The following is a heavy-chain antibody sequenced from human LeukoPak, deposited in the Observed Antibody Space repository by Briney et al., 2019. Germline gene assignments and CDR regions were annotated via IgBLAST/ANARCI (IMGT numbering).Heavy chain of an antibody. D-gene: IGHD3-3*02. Sequence: GGSVRLSCAASGFTFSSYSMNWVRQAPGKGLEWVSSISSSSSYIYYADSVKGRFTISRDNAKNSLYLQMNSLRAEDTAVYYCARISSRGFGYWGQGTLVTVSS. CDR3: ARISSRGFGY. V-gene: IGHV3-21*01. J-gene: IGHJ4*02. CDR2: ISSSSSYI. CDR1: GFTFSSYS.